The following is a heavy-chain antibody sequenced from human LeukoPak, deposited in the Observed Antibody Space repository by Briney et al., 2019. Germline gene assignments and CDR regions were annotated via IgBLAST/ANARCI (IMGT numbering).Heavy chain of an antibody. J-gene: IGHJ5*02. Sequence: SETLSLTCTVSGGSLSSYYWSWIRQPPGKGLEWIGYIYYSGSTNYNPSLKSRVTISVDTSKNQFSLKLSSVTAADTAVYYCARGQEWFDPWGQGTLVTVSS. CDR3: ARGQEWFDP. CDR2: IYYSGST. V-gene: IGHV4-59*08. CDR1: GGSLSSYY.